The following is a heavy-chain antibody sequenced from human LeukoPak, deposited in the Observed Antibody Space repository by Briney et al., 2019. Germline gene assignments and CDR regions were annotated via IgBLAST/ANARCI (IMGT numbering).Heavy chain of an antibody. J-gene: IGHJ4*02. CDR2: IYYSGST. Sequence: SETLSLTCTVSGSSISSYSWNWIRQPPGKGLEWIGYIYYSGSTNYNPSLKSRVTISVDTSKNQFSLKLSSVTAADTAVYYCTMVPHFDYWGQGTLVTVSS. CDR3: TMVPHFDY. D-gene: IGHD3-10*01. CDR1: GSSISSYS. V-gene: IGHV4-59*08.